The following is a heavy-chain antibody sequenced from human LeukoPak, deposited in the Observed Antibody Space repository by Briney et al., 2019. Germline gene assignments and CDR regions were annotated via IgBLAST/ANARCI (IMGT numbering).Heavy chain of an antibody. CDR1: GGSISSGDYY. Sequence: SGTLSLTCTVSGGSISSGDYYWSWIRQPPGKGLEWIRHTHYSGITYYSPSLKSRLTISVDTSKNQFSLKLSSVTAADTAVYHCARARAYSSSWYYFDYWGQGTLVTVSS. CDR2: THYSGIT. D-gene: IGHD6-13*01. J-gene: IGHJ4*02. V-gene: IGHV4-30-4*08. CDR3: ARARAYSSSWYYFDY.